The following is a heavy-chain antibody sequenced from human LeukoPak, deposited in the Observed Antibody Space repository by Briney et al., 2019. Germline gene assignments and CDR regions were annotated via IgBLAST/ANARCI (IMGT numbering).Heavy chain of an antibody. D-gene: IGHD3-3*01. J-gene: IGHJ4*02. CDR1: GYTFTSYD. CDR2: MNPNSGNT. Sequence: ASVKVSCKASGYTFTSYDINWVRQATGQGLEWMGWMNPNSGNTGYAQKFQGRVTITRNTSISTAYMELSSLRSEDTAVYYCARGPIFSYDFWSGYYPYFDYWGQGTLVTVSS. V-gene: IGHV1-8*03. CDR3: ARGPIFSYDFWSGYYPYFDY.